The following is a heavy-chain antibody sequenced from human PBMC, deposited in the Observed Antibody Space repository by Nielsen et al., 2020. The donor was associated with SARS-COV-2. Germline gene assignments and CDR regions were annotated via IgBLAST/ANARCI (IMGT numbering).Heavy chain of an antibody. CDR2: ISYDGSNK. J-gene: IGHJ4*02. CDR3: ARDKRYYYDSSGYPPFDY. D-gene: IGHD3-22*01. V-gene: IGHV3-33*05. Sequence: RQSPGQGLEWVAVISYDGSNKYYADSVKGRFTISRDNAKNSLYLQMNSLRAEDTAVYYCARDKRYYYDSSGYPPFDYWGQGTLVTVSS.